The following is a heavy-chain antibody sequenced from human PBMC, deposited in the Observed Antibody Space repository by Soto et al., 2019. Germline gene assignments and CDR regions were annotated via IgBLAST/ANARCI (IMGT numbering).Heavy chain of an antibody. D-gene: IGHD6-19*01. CDR2: ISRSSTCI. J-gene: IGHJ6*02. CDR3: ARAVTWGLDL. CDR1: GFTFSLYS. V-gene: IGHV3-48*01. Sequence: EVQLVESGGGLVQPGGSLRLSCAASGFTFSLYSMSWVRQAPGKGLEWVSYISRSSTCIHYADSLKGRFTISRDDATKSMHLQMNSLRGGDTAVHYFARAVTWGLDLWGQGATVSISS.